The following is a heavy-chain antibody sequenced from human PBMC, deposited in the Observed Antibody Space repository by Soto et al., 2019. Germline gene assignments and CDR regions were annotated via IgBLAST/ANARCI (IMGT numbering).Heavy chain of an antibody. V-gene: IGHV3-7*01. CDR2: IKTDGSDK. J-gene: IGHJ6*03. CDR3: ARPNSAGWSIYYIDV. CDR1: GFTFTSYW. Sequence: EVHLVESGGGLVQPGGSLRLSCTASGFTFTSYWMYWVRQAPGKGLEWVANIKTDGSDKYYVDSVKGRFTISRDNAKNSLYLQMNSLRAEDTAVYYCARPNSAGWSIYYIDVWGKGTTVTVSS. D-gene: IGHD6-19*01.